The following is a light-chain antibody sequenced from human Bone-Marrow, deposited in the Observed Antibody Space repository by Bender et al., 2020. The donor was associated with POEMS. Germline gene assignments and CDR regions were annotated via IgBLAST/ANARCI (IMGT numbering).Light chain of an antibody. CDR1: SSDVGGYNY. Sequence: QSALTQPRSVSGSPGQSVTISCTGTSSDVGGYNYVSWYQQHPGKAPKLMIYEVSKRPSGVSTRFSGSKSGYTASLTISGLQAEDEADYYCFSYLGASTWVFGGGTKLTVL. V-gene: IGLV2-11*01. CDR3: FSYLGASTWV. J-gene: IGLJ3*02. CDR2: EVS.